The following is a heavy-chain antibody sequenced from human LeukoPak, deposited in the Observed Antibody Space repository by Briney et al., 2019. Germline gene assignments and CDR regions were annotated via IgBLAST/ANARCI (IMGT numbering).Heavy chain of an antibody. CDR3: ARAGSSGYYSSPFDY. J-gene: IGHJ4*02. CDR2: IYYSGST. CDR1: GGSISSYY. D-gene: IGHD3-22*01. Sequence: PSETLSLTCTVSGGSISSYYWSWIRQPPGKGLEWVGYIYYSGSTNYNPSLKSRVTISVDTSKNQFSLKLSSVTAADTAVYYCARAGSSGYYSSPFDYWGQGTLVTVSS. V-gene: IGHV4-59*01.